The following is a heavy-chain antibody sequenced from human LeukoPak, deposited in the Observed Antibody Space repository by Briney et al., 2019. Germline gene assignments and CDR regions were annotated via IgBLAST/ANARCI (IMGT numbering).Heavy chain of an antibody. Sequence: GASVKVSCKASGGTFSRYAVSRVRQAPGQGLEWMGRIIPILGIANYAQKFQGRVTITADKSTSTAYMELSSLRSDDTAVYYCARDLGDTYGSVGDFDYWGQGTLVTVSS. CDR3: ARDLGDTYGSVGDFDY. CDR1: GGTFSRYA. D-gene: IGHD3-10*01. J-gene: IGHJ4*02. V-gene: IGHV1-69*04. CDR2: IIPILGIA.